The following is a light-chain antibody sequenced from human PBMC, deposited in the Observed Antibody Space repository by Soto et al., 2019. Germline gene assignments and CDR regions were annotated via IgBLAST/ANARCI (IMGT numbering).Light chain of an antibody. CDR1: NSNIGTNA. CDR3: ATWDDTLHTWV. V-gene: IGLV1-44*01. Sequence: QSVLTQPPSASGTPGQRVTISCSGSNSNIGTNAVNWYQQIPGTAPKLLIYNNNQRPSGVPDRFSGSKSGTSASLAISGLQSEDEADYPCATWDDTLHTWVFGGGTQLTVL. CDR2: NNN. J-gene: IGLJ3*02.